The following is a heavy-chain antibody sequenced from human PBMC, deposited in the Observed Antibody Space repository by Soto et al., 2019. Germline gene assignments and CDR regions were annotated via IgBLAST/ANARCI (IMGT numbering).Heavy chain of an antibody. D-gene: IGHD6-19*01. J-gene: IGHJ4*02. V-gene: IGHV4-4*02. CDR2: IYHSGST. Sequence: SETLSLTCAVSGGSISSSNWWSWVRQPPGKGLEWIGEIYHSGSTNYNPSLKSRVTISVDKSKNQFSLKLSSVTAADTAVYYCARTLAVAGTAPVVYWGQGTLVTLYS. CDR1: GGSISSSNW. CDR3: ARTLAVAGTAPVVY.